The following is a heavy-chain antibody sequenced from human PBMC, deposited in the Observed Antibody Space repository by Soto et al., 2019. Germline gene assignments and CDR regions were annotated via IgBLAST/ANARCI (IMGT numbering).Heavy chain of an antibody. CDR1: GFTFSSYA. V-gene: IGHV3-23*01. CDR3: ATPSSAVAGTALGGDDAFDI. D-gene: IGHD6-19*01. J-gene: IGHJ3*02. CDR2: ISGSGGST. Sequence: GGSLRLSCAASGFTFSSYAMSWVRQAPGKGLEWVSAISGSGGSTYYADSVKGRFTISRDNSKNTLYLQMNSLRAEDTAVYYCATPSSAVAGTALGGDDAFDIWGQGTMVTVSS.